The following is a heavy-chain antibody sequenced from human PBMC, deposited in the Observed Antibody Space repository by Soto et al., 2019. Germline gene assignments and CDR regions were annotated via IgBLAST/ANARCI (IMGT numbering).Heavy chain of an antibody. CDR2: VSNSGST. CDR1: GASISGYH. CDR3: AREIGYCTSTSCHAGPLYYYMDV. D-gene: IGHD2-2*03. Sequence: SETLSLTCTVSGASISGYHWSWIRQPPGKGLEWIGNVSNSGSTNYNPSLKSRVIISIDTSKNQFSLKLTSVTAADTAVYYCAREIGYCTSTSCHAGPLYYYMDVWGKWTTVPVSS. J-gene: IGHJ6*03. V-gene: IGHV4-59*01.